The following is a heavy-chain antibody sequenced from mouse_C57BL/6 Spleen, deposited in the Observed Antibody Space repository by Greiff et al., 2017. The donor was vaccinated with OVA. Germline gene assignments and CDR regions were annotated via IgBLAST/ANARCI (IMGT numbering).Heavy chain of an antibody. CDR3: ARQSIYYYGSSPYMDY. V-gene: IGHV2-6-1*01. CDR1: GFSLTSYG. D-gene: IGHD1-1*01. Sequence: VKLMESGPGLVAPSQSLSITCTVSGFSLTSYGVHWVRQPPGKGLEWLVVIWSDGSTTYNSALKSRLSISKDNSKSQVFLKMNSLQTDDTAMYYCARQSIYYYGSSPYMDYWGQGTSVTVSS. J-gene: IGHJ4*01. CDR2: IWSDGST.